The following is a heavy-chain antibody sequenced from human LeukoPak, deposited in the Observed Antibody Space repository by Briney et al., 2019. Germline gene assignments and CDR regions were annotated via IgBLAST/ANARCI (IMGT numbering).Heavy chain of an antibody. V-gene: IGHV3-23*01. J-gene: IGHJ4*02. CDR2: VSGSGGST. CDR3: AKGPSGSSPYYFDY. Sequence: PGGSLRPSCAASGFPFSSYAMSRVRPAPGKGLQGVSVVSGSGGSTNYADSVKGRFTISRDNSKNTLYLQMNSLRAEDTAVYYCAKGPSGSSPYYFDYWGQGTLVTVSS. CDR1: GFPFSSYA. D-gene: IGHD1-26*01.